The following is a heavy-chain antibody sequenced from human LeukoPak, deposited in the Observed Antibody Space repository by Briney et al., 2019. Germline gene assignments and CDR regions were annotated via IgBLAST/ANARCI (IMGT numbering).Heavy chain of an antibody. J-gene: IGHJ3*02. D-gene: IGHD3-22*01. CDR2: INHSGST. CDR3: AREFYYDSSFSFDI. CDR1: GGSFSGYY. V-gene: IGHV4-34*01. Sequence: PSETLSLTCAVYGGSFSGYYWSWIRQPPGKGLEWIGEINHSGSTNYNPSLKSRVTISVDTSKNQFSLKLSSVTAADTAMYYCAREFYYDSSFSFDIWGQGTMVTVSS.